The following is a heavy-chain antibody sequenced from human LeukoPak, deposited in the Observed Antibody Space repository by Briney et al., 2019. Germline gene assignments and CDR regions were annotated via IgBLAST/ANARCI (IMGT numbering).Heavy chain of an antibody. V-gene: IGHV1-2*06. CDR2: INPYSGDT. CDR3: ARDQGSLTRSWYTGY. D-gene: IGHD6-13*01. J-gene: IGHJ4*02. Sequence: ASVKVSCKASGYNFNGYHIHWVRQAPGQGLEWMGRINPYSGDTNFAQKFQGRVTMTRDTSITTAYMDLSSLTPDDTAVYFCARDQGSLTRSWYTGYWGQGTQVTVSS. CDR1: GYNFNGYH.